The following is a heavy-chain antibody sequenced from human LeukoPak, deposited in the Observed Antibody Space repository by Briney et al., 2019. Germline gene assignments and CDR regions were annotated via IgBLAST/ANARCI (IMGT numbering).Heavy chain of an antibody. Sequence: GGSLRLSCAASGFTFSNYAMSWVRQAPGKGLEWVSAITGGGGNTYYADSVKGRFTISRDNSKNTVFPQMNSLRAEDTAVYYCAKWGDYDVLTGYYVSDYWGQGTLVTVSS. D-gene: IGHD3-9*01. V-gene: IGHV3-23*01. J-gene: IGHJ4*02. CDR2: ITGGGGNT. CDR3: AKWGDYDVLTGYYVSDY. CDR1: GFTFSNYA.